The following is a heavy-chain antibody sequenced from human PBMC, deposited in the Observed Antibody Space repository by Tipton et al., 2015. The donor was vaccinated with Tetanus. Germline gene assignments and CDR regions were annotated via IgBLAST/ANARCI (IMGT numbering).Heavy chain of an antibody. CDR3: ARGQXLSXDWFDP. D-gene: IGHD2-2*01. J-gene: IGHJ5*02. CDR2: IYTSGST. V-gene: IGHV4-4*07. Sequence: LRLSCTVSGGSISDYYWSWIRQPAGKGLEWIGRIYTSGSTNYXXSLKSRVTMSVDTSKNQFSLKLSSVTAADTAVYYCARGQXLSXDWFDPWXQGXLVXVSS. CDR1: GGSISDYY.